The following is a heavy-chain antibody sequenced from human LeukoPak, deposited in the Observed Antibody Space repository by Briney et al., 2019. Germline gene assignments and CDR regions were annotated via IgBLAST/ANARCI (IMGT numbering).Heavy chain of an antibody. CDR1: GYTFTGYY. J-gene: IGHJ2*01. V-gene: IGHV1-2*02. CDR2: INPNSGGT. CDR3: ARDWEGLGEYWYFDL. Sequence: ASVKVSFKASGYTFTGYYMHWVRQAPGQGLEWMGWINPNSGGTNYAQKFQGRVTMTRDTSISTAYMELSRLRSDDTAVYYWARDWEGLGEYWYFDLWGRGTLVTVSS. D-gene: IGHD1-26*01.